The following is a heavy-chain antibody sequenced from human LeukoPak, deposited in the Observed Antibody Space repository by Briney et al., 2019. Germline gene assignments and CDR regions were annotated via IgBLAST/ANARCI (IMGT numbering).Heavy chain of an antibody. D-gene: IGHD3-10*01. J-gene: IGHJ4*02. CDR1: GGSISSSSYY. Sequence: SETLSLTCTVSGGSISSSSYYWGWIRQPPGKGLEWIGSIYYSGSTYYNPSLKSRVTISVDTSKNQFSLKLSSVTAADTAVYYCARRYGASWFGEFSFDYWGQGTLVTVSS. V-gene: IGHV4-39*07. CDR2: IYYSGST. CDR3: ARRYGASWFGEFSFDY.